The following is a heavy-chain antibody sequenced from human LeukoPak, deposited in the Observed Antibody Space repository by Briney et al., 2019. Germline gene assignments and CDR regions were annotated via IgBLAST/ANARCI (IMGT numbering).Heavy chain of an antibody. J-gene: IGHJ4*02. D-gene: IGHD1-26*01. CDR2: ISYDGSNK. V-gene: IGHV3-30*03. CDR3: ARDGRRGSYSGGYFDD. CDR1: GFTFSSYA. Sequence: PGGSLRLSCAASGFTFSSYAMSWVRQAPGKGLEWVALISYDGSNKYYADSVKGRFTISRDNSKNTLYLQMNSPRVEDTAVYYCARDGRRGSYSGGYFDDWGQGTLVTVSS.